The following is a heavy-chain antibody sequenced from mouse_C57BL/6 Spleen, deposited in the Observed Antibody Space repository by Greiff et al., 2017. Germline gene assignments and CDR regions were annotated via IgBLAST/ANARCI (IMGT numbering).Heavy chain of an antibody. CDR3: ATYYDPFYAMDY. V-gene: IGHV2-5*01. D-gene: IGHD2-4*01. J-gene: IGHJ4*01. CDR2: IWRGGST. Sequence: QVQLQQSGPGLVQPSQSLSITCTVSGFSLTGYGVHWVRQSPGKGLEWLGVIWRGGSTDYNAAFMSRLSITKDNSKSQVFFKMNSLQADDTAIYYCATYYDPFYAMDYWGQGTSVTVSS. CDR1: GFSLTGYG.